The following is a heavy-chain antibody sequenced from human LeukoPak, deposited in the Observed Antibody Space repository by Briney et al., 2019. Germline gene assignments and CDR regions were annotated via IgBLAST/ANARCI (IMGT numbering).Heavy chain of an antibody. J-gene: IGHJ4*02. D-gene: IGHD3-3*01. CDR2: IYYSGST. Sequence: SETLSLTCTVSGGSISSSSYYWGWIRQPPGKGLEWIGSIYYSGSTYYNPSLKSRVTISVDTSKNQFSLKLSSVTAADTAVYYCARLGYYDFWIDYWGQGTLVTVSS. CDR1: GGSISSSSYY. CDR3: ARLGYYDFWIDY. V-gene: IGHV4-39*01.